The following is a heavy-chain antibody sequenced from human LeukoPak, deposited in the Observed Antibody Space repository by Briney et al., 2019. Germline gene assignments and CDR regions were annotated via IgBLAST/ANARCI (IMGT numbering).Heavy chain of an antibody. CDR1: GFTFSSYS. V-gene: IGHV3-21*01. Sequence: GGSLRLSCAASGFTFSSYSMNWVRQAPGKGLEWVSSISSSSSYIYYADSVKGRFTSSRDNAKNSLYPQMNSLRAEDTAVYYCARDRGERFLEWLSTPGYDYWGQGTLVTVSS. D-gene: IGHD3-3*01. CDR3: ARDRGERFLEWLSTPGYDY. CDR2: ISSSSSYI. J-gene: IGHJ4*02.